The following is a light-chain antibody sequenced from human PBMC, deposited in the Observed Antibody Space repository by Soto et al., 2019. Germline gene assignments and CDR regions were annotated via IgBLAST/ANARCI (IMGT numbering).Light chain of an antibody. CDR3: QQYNNWPFS. CDR2: DVS. Sequence: EIVVTQSPATLSVSLGERATLSCTAGQGVTTNFAWYQQKSGQSPRLLIYDVSIRATGVPARFSGTGSETDFTLTISGLQSEDSAVYFCQQYNNWPFSFGQGTRLEIK. CDR1: QGVTTN. V-gene: IGKV3-15*01. J-gene: IGKJ5*01.